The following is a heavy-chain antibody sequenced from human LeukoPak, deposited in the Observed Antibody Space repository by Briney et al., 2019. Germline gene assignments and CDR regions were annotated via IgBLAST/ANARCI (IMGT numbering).Heavy chain of an antibody. CDR1: GFTFSSYN. Sequence: GGSLRLSCAASGFTFSSYNMNWVRQAPGKGLEWVSSITSSSSYIYYADSVKGRFTISRDNAIDSLYLEMNSLRVEDTAVYYCVRDGGFPGTTGTYEIWGQGTMVTVSS. V-gene: IGHV3-21*01. D-gene: IGHD1-7*01. J-gene: IGHJ3*02. CDR2: ITSSSSYI. CDR3: VRDGGFPGTTGTYEI.